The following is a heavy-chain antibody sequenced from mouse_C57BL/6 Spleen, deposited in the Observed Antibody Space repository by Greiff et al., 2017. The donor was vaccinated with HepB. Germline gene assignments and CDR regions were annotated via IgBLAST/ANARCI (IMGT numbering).Heavy chain of an antibody. Sequence: EVQLQESGPGLVKPSQSLSLTCSVTGYSITSGYYWNWIRQFPGNKLEWMGYISYDGSNNYNPSLKNRISITRDTSKNQFFLKLNSVTTEDTATYYCARETTVVASMDYWGQGTSVTVSS. D-gene: IGHD1-1*01. CDR2: ISYDGSN. V-gene: IGHV3-6*01. CDR3: ARETTVVASMDY. CDR1: GYSITSGYY. J-gene: IGHJ4*01.